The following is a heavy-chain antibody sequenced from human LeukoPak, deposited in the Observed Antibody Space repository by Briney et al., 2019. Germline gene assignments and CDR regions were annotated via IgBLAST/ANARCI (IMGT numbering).Heavy chain of an antibody. CDR2: IYYSGST. D-gene: IGHD3-16*01. CDR1: GGSISSYY. V-gene: IGHV4-59*08. J-gene: IGHJ4*02. CDR3: ARLGGKDEFDY. Sequence: SETLSLTCTASGGSISSYYWSWIRQPPGKGLEWIGYIYYSGSTNYNPSLKSRVTISVDTSKNQFSLKLSSVTAADTAVYYCARLGGKDEFDYWGQGTLVTAPS.